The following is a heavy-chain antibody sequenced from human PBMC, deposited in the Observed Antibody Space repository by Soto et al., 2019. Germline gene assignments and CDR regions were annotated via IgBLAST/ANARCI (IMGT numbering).Heavy chain of an antibody. D-gene: IGHD6-6*01. J-gene: IGHJ6*02. Sequence: QVQLVESGGGVVQPGRSLRLSCAASGFTFSSYGMHWVRQAPGKGLEWVAVIWYDGSNKYYADSVKGRFTIYRDKSKKTLYLQMNSLRAEDTAVYYCARDLAFGGIESRPGFCGYYCYGMDVWGQGTTVTVSS. CDR3: ARDLAFGGIESRPGFCGYYCYGMDV. V-gene: IGHV3-33*01. CDR1: GFTFSSYG. CDR2: IWYDGSNK.